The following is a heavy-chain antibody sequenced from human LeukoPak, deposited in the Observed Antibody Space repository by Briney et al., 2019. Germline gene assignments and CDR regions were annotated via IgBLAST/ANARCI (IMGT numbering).Heavy chain of an antibody. V-gene: IGHV3-7*01. CDR2: IKQDGSEK. CDR3: ARDREFLDAVATFDY. Sequence: QAGGSLRLSRATSGFTFSSYWMSWVRQAPGKGLEWVANIKQDGSEKYYVDSVKGRFTISRDNAKNSLYLQMNSLRGEDTAVYYCARDREFLDAVATFDYWGQGTLVTVSS. CDR1: GFTFSSYW. J-gene: IGHJ4*02. D-gene: IGHD3-3*01.